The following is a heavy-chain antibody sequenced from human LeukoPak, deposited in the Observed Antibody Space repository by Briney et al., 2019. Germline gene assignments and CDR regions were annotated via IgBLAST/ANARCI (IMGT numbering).Heavy chain of an antibody. CDR2: IYYSGNT. CDR1: GGSIRSYY. Sequence: WDTLSLPCSVSGGSIRSYYGMCIRHPRGKGREGIGYIYYSGNTNYNPSLKSRVTISVATSKDQFSLKLSSVTAADTAVYYCARVGRDSSGYWTPLFDFWGQGTLVTVSS. V-gene: IGHV4-59*07. CDR3: ARVGRDSSGYWTPLFDF. D-gene: IGHD3-22*01. J-gene: IGHJ4*02.